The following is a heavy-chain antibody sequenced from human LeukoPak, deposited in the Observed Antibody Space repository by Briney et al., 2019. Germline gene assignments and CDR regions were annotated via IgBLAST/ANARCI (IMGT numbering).Heavy chain of an antibody. D-gene: IGHD6-13*01. CDR3: ARDPSSSWARHDAFDI. J-gene: IGHJ3*02. Sequence: GGSLRLSCAASGFTFSSYSMNWVRQAPGKGLEWVSYISSSSSTIYYADSVKGRFTISRDNAKNSLYLQMNSLRAEDTAVYYCARDPSSSWARHDAFDIWGQGTMVTASS. CDR2: ISSSSSTI. CDR1: GFTFSSYS. V-gene: IGHV3-48*01.